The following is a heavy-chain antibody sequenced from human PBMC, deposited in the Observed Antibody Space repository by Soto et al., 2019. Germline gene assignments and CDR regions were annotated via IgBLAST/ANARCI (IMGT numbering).Heavy chain of an antibody. CDR1: GGTFSSYA. J-gene: IGHJ6*02. CDR2: IIPIFGTA. D-gene: IGHD5-18*01. CDR3: ATEPTMDTGKVGPPPSGMDV. Sequence: ASVKVSCKASGGTFSSYAISWVRQAPGQGLEWMGGIIPIFGTANYAQKFQGRVTITADESTSTAYMELSSLRSEDTAVYYCATEPTMDTGKVGPPPSGMDVWGQGTTVTVSS. V-gene: IGHV1-69*13.